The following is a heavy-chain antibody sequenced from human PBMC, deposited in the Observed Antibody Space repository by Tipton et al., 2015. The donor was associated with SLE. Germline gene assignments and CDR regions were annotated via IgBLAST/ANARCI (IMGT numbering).Heavy chain of an antibody. V-gene: IGHV4-61*09. J-gene: IGHJ5*02. Sequence: TLSLTCTVSGDSINSGTYYWSWIRQPAGKRLEWIGNIYTSESTNYNPSLKSRVTISVDTSKNQFSLKLTSVTAADTAVYYCARKTMVRGEPGWFDPWGQGTLVIVSS. D-gene: IGHD3-10*01. CDR2: IYTSEST. CDR1: GDSINSGTYY. CDR3: ARKTMVRGEPGWFDP.